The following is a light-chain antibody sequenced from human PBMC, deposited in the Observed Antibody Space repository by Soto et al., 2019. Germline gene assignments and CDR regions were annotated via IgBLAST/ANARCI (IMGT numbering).Light chain of an antibody. V-gene: IGKV3-20*01. CDR3: QQYGSSPPYT. CDR1: QSVSSTY. CDR2: GAS. J-gene: IGKJ2*01. Sequence: EIVLTQSPGTLSLSPGERATLSCRASQSVSSTYLAWYQQKPGQAPRLLIYGASSRATGIPGRFSGRGSGTDFTLTISRLEPEDFAVYYCQQYGSSPPYTFGQGTKMESK.